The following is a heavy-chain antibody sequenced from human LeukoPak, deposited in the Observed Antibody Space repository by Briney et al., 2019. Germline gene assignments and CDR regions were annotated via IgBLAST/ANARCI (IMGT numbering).Heavy chain of an antibody. CDR1: GYTFTSYD. CDR2: MNPNSGHT. CDR3: ARTHYYDSSGDNWFDP. V-gene: IGHV1-8*01. Sequence: VASVKVSCKASGYTFTSYDINWVRQATGQGLEWMGWMNPNSGHTGYAQKFQGRVTMTRNTSITTAHMELSSLRSEDTAVYYCARTHYYDSSGDNWFDPWGQGTLVTVSS. J-gene: IGHJ5*02. D-gene: IGHD3-22*01.